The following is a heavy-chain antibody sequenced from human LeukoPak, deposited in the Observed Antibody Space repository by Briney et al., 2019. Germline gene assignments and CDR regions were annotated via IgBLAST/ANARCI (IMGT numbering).Heavy chain of an antibody. CDR3: AGSYFDVLTNYYMWLAP. CDR2: IYGGGNT. V-gene: IGHV3-53*01. J-gene: IGHJ5*02. D-gene: IGHD3-9*01. Sequence: GGSLRLSCSFSGLIASSNYMAWVRQAPGKGLQWISFIYGGGNTLYADSVMGRFSISRDNSKATLYLQMNSLRAEDTAVYYCAGSYFDVLTNYYMWLAPWGQGTLVTVSS. CDR1: GLIASSNY.